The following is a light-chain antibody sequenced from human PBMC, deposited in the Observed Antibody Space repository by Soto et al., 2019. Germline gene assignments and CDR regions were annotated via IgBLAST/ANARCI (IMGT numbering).Light chain of an antibody. CDR2: VVS. Sequence: DIQMTQSPSSLSASVGDRVTITCRASQSISSHLNWYQQKPGKAPNLLIYVVSSLQSGVPSRFSGSGSGTDFTLTISSLQPEDFATYYCQQSYSTPWTFGQGTKVDIK. CDR1: QSISSH. V-gene: IGKV1-39*01. CDR3: QQSYSTPWT. J-gene: IGKJ1*01.